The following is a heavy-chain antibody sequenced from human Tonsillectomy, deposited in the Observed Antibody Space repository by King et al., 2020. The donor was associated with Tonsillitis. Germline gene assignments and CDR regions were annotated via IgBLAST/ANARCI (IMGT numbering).Heavy chain of an antibody. D-gene: IGHD3-16*02. CDR1: GYTFSNYW. J-gene: IGHJ4*02. Sequence: QLVQSGGGLVQPGGSLRLSCEASGYTFSNYWMSWVRQAPGKGLEWVAKIKQDGSEKYYVDSVKGRITISRDNAKNLLYLQMNSLRAEDTAVCYCARQGELSHYPFDFWGQGTLVTVSS. CDR3: ARQGELSHYPFDF. CDR2: IKQDGSEK. V-gene: IGHV3-7*03.